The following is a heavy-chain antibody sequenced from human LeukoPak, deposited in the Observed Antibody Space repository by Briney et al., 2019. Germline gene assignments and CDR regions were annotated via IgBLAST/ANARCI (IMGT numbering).Heavy chain of an antibody. D-gene: IGHD3-9*01. CDR2: IYYSGST. Sequence: PSETLSLTCSVSGGSISSYYWSWIRQPPGKGLEWIGYIYYSGSTNYNPSLTSRVTISVDTSKNQFSLKLSSVTAADTAVYYCARGGYDILTGYDTTLDYWGQGTLVSVSS. V-gene: IGHV4-59*01. J-gene: IGHJ4*02. CDR3: ARGGYDILTGYDTTLDY. CDR1: GGSISSYY.